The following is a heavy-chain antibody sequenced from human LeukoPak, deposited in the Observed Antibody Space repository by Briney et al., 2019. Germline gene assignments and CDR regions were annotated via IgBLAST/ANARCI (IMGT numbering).Heavy chain of an antibody. Sequence: ASVKVSCKASGYTFTDHYIHWVRQAPGQGLEWMGWINPNSGGTKYARKFQGLVTMTRDTSIRTAYMELSRLISDDTAVYYCARVAYRTKGVRVNFDYWGQGTLVTVSS. CDR3: ARVAYRTKGVRVNFDY. J-gene: IGHJ4*02. V-gene: IGHV1-2*04. CDR2: INPNSGGT. CDR1: GYTFTDHY. D-gene: IGHD2-8*01.